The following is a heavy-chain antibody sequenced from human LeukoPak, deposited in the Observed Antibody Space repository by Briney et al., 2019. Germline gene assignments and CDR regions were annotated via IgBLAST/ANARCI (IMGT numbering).Heavy chain of an antibody. CDR3: ARGPGGYDYSNPNWFDP. Sequence: SETLSLTCTVSGGSISSYYWSWIRQPPGKGLEWIGYIYYSGSTNYNPSLKSRVTISVDTSKNQFSLKLSSVTAADTAVYYCARGPGGYDYSNPNWFDPWGQGTLVTVSS. CDR1: GGSISSYY. J-gene: IGHJ5*02. D-gene: IGHD4-11*01. V-gene: IGHV4-59*01. CDR2: IYYSGST.